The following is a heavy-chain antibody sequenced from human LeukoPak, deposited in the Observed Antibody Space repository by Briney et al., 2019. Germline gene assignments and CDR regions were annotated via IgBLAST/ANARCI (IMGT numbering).Heavy chain of an antibody. CDR2: ISSSSSTI. D-gene: IGHD6-19*01. V-gene: IGHV3-48*01. J-gene: IGHJ5*02. CDR1: GFTFSSYS. Sequence: PGGSLRLSCAASGFTFSSYSMNWVRQAPGKGLEWVSYISSSSSTIYYADSVKGRFTISRDNAKNSLYLQMNSLRAEDTAVYYCARDLPNSGWYPNWFDPWGQGTLVTVSS. CDR3: ARDLPNSGWYPNWFDP.